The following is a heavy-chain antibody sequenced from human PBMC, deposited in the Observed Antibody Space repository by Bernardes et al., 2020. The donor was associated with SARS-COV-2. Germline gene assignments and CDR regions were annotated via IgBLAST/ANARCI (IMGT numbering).Heavy chain of an antibody. D-gene: IGHD2-2*01. Sequence: GGSLRPSCAASGFTFSSYSMNWVRPAPGKGLEWVSYISSSSSTIYYADSVKGRFTISRDNAKNSLYLQMNSLRAEDTAVYYCARLLVVPAAIEDYYYGMDVWGQGTTVTVSS. CDR3: ARLLVVPAAIEDYYYGMDV. CDR2: ISSSSSTI. J-gene: IGHJ6*02. CDR1: GFTFSSYS. V-gene: IGHV3-48*01.